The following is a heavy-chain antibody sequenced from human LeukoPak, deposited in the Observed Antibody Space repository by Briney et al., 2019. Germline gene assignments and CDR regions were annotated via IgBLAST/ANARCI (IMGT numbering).Heavy chain of an antibody. D-gene: IGHD6-13*01. V-gene: IGHV3-23*01. CDR1: GFTFSSYA. Sequence: PGRSLRLSCAASGFTFSSYAMSWVRQAPGKGLEWVSAISGSGGSTYYADSVKGRFTISRDNSKNTLYLQMNSLRAEDTAVYYCAKDYSKQQLVDDAFDIWGQGTMVTVSS. CDR2: ISGSGGST. J-gene: IGHJ3*02. CDR3: AKDYSKQQLVDDAFDI.